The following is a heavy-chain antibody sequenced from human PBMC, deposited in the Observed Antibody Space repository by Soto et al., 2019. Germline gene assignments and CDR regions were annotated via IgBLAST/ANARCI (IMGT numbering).Heavy chain of an antibody. J-gene: IGHJ4*02. V-gene: IGHV1-46*01. Sequence: ASVTVSCQASGYTYTSYYVHWVRQAPGQGLEWMGIISPSGGSATYAQKFQGRVTMARDTSTSTVYMELSSLRSDDTAVYYCARDRTSGGLFDYWGQGTPVTVSS. CDR1: GYTYTSYY. CDR2: ISPSGGSA. D-gene: IGHD2-15*01. CDR3: ARDRTSGGLFDY.